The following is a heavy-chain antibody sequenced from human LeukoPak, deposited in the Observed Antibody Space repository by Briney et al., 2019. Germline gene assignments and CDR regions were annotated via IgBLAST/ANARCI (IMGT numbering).Heavy chain of an antibody. J-gene: IGHJ4*02. CDR3: ARAKPYDNNGYSPELRY. D-gene: IGHD3-22*01. Sequence: ASVKVSCKASGYTFTSYGISWVRQAPGQGLEWMGWISAYNGNTNYAQKLQGRVTMTTDTSTSTAYMELRSLRSDDTAVYYCARAKPYDNNGYSPELRYWGQGTLVTVS. V-gene: IGHV1-18*01. CDR1: GYTFTSYG. CDR2: ISAYNGNT.